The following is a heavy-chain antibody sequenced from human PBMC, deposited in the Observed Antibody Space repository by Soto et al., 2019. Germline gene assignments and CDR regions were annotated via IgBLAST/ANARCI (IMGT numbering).Heavy chain of an antibody. Sequence: ASVKVSCKASGYTFTSYGISWVRQAPGQGLEWMGWISAYNGNTNYAQKLQGRVTMTTDTSTSTAYMELRSLRSDDTAVYYCARPYCSGGSCYFVDYWGQGTLVTVSS. CDR2: ISAYNGNT. V-gene: IGHV1-18*01. D-gene: IGHD2-15*01. CDR3: ARPYCSGGSCYFVDY. CDR1: GYTFTSYG. J-gene: IGHJ4*02.